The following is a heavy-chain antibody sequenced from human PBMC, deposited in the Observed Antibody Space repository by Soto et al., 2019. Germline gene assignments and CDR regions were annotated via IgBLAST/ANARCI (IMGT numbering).Heavy chain of an antibody. CDR1: GISINSRTW. CDR2: ISRSGST. V-gene: IGHV4-4*02. CDR3: ATKDANLDY. Sequence: QVQLQESGPGLVEPSGTLSLTCVVSGISINSRTWWTWVRQPPGMGLEWIGEISRSGSTNYNPSLQSRLTISLDKSKNHFSLIMNSVTAADTAVYYCATKDANLDYWGQGSLVTVSS. D-gene: IGHD7-27*01. J-gene: IGHJ4*02.